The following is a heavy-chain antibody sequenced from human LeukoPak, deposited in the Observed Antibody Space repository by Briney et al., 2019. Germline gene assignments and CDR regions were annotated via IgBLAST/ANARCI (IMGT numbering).Heavy chain of an antibody. J-gene: IGHJ5*02. CDR1: GFTFSSYN. CDR2: ISSGSSYI. Sequence: YPGGSLRLSCAASGFTFSSYNMNWVRQAPGKGLEWVSCISSGSSYIYYADSVKGRFTISRDNAKNTLNLQMNSLRAEDTAVYYCARDLGQYYDTSDNWFDPWGQGTLVTVSS. D-gene: IGHD3-22*01. V-gene: IGHV3-21*01. CDR3: ARDLGQYYDTSDNWFDP.